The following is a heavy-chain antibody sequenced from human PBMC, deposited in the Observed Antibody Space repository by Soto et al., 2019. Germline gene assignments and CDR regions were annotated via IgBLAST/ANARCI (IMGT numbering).Heavy chain of an antibody. CDR2: ISAYNGNT. D-gene: IGHD6-6*01. Sequence: ASVKVSCKASGYTFTSYGISWVRQAPGQGLEWMGWISAYNGNTNYAQKLQGRVTMTTDTSTSTAYMELRSLRSDDTAVYYCARDMGSSSFYYYSGMDVWGQGTTVTVSS. J-gene: IGHJ6*02. CDR3: ARDMGSSSFYYYSGMDV. V-gene: IGHV1-18*01. CDR1: GYTFTSYG.